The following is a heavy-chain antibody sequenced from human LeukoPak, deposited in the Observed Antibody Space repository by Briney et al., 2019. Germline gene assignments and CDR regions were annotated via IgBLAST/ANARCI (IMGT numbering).Heavy chain of an antibody. CDR2: ISYDGSNK. CDR3: ARAVGTYYYDSSGYYQSYYFDY. V-gene: IGHV3-30*03. D-gene: IGHD3-22*01. J-gene: IGHJ4*02. Sequence: GRSLRLSCAAPGFTFSSYGMHWVRQAPGKGLEWVAVISYDGSNKYYADSVKGRFTISRDNSKNTLYLQMNSLRAEDTAVYYCARAVGTYYYDSSGYYQSYYFDYWGQGTLVTVSS. CDR1: GFTFSSYG.